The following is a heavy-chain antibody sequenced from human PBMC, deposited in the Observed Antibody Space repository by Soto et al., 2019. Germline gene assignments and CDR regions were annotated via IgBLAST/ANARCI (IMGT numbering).Heavy chain of an antibody. D-gene: IGHD6-19*01. CDR1: GFTFSSYA. CDR2: ISGGGGST. CDR3: AKDESSGWYGGLYYYYYGIDV. J-gene: IGHJ6*02. V-gene: IGHV3-23*01. Sequence: EVQLLESGGGLVQPGGSLRLSCAASGFTFSSYAMSWVRQAPGKGLEWVSAISGGGGSTYYADSVKGRFTISRDNSKNTLYLQMNSLRAEDTAVYYCAKDESSGWYGGLYYYYYGIDVWGQGTTVTVSS.